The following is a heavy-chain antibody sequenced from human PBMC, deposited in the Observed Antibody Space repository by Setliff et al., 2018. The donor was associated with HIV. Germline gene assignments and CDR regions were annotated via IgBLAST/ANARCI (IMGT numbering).Heavy chain of an antibody. Sequence: SGPTLVNPTQALTLTCTFSGFSLSSNGEAVGWIRQPPGGALEWLAIIYWDDFERFNPSLQNRLIITKDASKNQAVLTMTNMDPADTATYYCAHRVTDPVPYYDSSGYFDYWGQGTLVTVSS. J-gene: IGHJ4*02. V-gene: IGHV2-5*02. D-gene: IGHD3-22*01. CDR2: IYWDDFE. CDR1: GFSLSSNGEA. CDR3: AHRVTDPVPYYDSSGYFDY.